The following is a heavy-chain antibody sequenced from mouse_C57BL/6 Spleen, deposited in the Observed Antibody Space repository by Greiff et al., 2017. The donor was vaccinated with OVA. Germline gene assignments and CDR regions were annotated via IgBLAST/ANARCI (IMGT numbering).Heavy chain of an antibody. CDR2: IYPRSGNT. V-gene: IGHV1-81*01. CDR3: ASSYCDGYYLDY. J-gene: IGHJ4*01. D-gene: IGHD2-3*01. Sequence: VQLQQSGAELARPGASVKLSCKASGYTFTSYGISWVKQRTGQGLEWIGEIYPRSGNTYYNEKFKGKATLTADKYSSTAYMELRSLTSEDSAVYFCASSYCDGYYLDYWGQGTSVTVSS. CDR1: GYTFTSYG.